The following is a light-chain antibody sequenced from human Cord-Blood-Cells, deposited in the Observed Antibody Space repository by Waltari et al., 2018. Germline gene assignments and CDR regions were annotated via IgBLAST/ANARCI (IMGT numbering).Light chain of an antibody. Sequence: SYELTQPPSVSVSPGQTASITCSGDKLGDKHACWYQQKPGQSPVLVIYQDSKRPSGIPERFSGYNSGSTATLTISGTQAMDEADYYCQAWDSSTVLFGGGTKLTVL. CDR3: QAWDSSTVL. CDR1: KLGDKH. V-gene: IGLV3-1*01. CDR2: QDS. J-gene: IGLJ2*01.